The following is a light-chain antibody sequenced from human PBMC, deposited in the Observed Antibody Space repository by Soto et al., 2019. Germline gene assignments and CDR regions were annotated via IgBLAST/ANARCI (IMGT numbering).Light chain of an antibody. V-gene: IGKV2-28*01. J-gene: IGKJ3*01. CDR3: MQALENPLT. Sequence: DIVMTQSPLSLSVTPGESASISCTSSQSLLHSNGYTYLDWYLQKPGQSPQLLIYWSSNRASGVPDRFSGSGSGTDFTRKISRVEAEDVGVYYCMQALENPLTFGPGTRVDF. CDR2: WSS. CDR1: QSLLHSNGYTY.